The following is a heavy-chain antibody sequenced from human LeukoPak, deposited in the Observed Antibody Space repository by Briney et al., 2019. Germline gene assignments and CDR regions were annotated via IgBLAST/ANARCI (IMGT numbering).Heavy chain of an antibody. J-gene: IGHJ4*02. CDR2: IKQDGSEK. V-gene: IGHV3-7*01. D-gene: IGHD3-22*01. Sequence: GGSLRLSCAASGFTFSSYWMSWVRQAPGKGLEWVANIKQDGSEKYYVDSVKGRFTISRDNAKNSLYLQMNSLRAEDTAVYYCARGGYYYDSSGYYDFDYWGQGTLVTVSS. CDR3: ARGGYYYDSSGYYDFDY. CDR1: GFTFSSYW.